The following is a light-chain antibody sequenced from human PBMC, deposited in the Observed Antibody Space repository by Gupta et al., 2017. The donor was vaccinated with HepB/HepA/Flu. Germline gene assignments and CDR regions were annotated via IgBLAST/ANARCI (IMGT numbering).Light chain of an antibody. Sequence: DIQMTQSPSNLSASVGDRVTITCRASQSISSWLAWYQQKPGKAPKLLIYKASSLESGVPSRFSGSGSGTEFTLTISSLQPDDFATYYCQQSGTFGQGTKVEIK. CDR3: QQSGT. CDR2: KAS. V-gene: IGKV1-5*03. CDR1: QSISSW. J-gene: IGKJ1*01.